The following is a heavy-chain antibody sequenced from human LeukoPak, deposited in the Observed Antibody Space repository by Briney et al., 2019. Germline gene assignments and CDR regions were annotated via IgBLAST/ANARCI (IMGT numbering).Heavy chain of an antibody. D-gene: IGHD1-26*01. CDR2: IYNDGSST. CDR3: ARVRGGSGSSYAADAFDI. J-gene: IGHJ3*02. Sequence: GGSLRLSCAASGFTFSSYAMSWVRHAPGKWLVWVSRIYNDGSSTSYADSVKGRFTISRDNAKSTLYLQMNSLRAEDTAVYYCARVRGGSGSSYAADAFDIWGQGTMVTVSS. V-gene: IGHV3-74*01. CDR1: GFTFSSYA.